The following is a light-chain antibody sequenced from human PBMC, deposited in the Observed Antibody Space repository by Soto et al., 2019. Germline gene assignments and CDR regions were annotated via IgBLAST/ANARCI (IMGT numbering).Light chain of an antibody. CDR3: QQYDKWPQT. CDR2: GAS. V-gene: IGKV3-15*01. J-gene: IGKJ1*01. Sequence: EIMLTQSPATLSVSPGESATLXCRASQSVSSDLAWYQHKPGQAPRLLIYGASTRATGIPARFSGRGSGTEFTLTISSLQSVDFAVYYCQQYDKWPQTFGQGTKVDIK. CDR1: QSVSSD.